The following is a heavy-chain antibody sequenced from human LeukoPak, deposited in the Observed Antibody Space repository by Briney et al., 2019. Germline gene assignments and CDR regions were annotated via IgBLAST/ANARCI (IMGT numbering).Heavy chain of an antibody. D-gene: IGHD2-2*01. CDR1: GYSFTSYW. J-gene: IGHJ3*02. CDR3: ARLGRYCSSTSCYPRHPDI. CDR2: IYPGDSDT. Sequence: GESLKISCKGSGYSFTSYWIGWVRQMPGKGLEWMGIIYPGDSDTRYSPSFQGQVSISADKSISTAYLQWSSLKASDTAMYYCARLGRYCSSTSCYPRHPDIRGQGTMVTVSS. V-gene: IGHV5-51*01.